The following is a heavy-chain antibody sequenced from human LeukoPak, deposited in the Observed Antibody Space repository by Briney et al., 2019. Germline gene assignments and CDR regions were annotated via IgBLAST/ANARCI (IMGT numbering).Heavy chain of an antibody. CDR2: INSDGSST. D-gene: IGHD3-10*01. CDR3: ASPTQLLWFGELASYGMDV. Sequence: GGSLRLSCAASGFTFSSYWMHWVRQAPGKGLVWVSRINSDGSSTSYADSVKGRFTISRDNAKNSLYLQMNSLRAEDTAVYYCASPTQLLWFGELASYGMDVWGQGTTVTVSS. V-gene: IGHV3-74*01. CDR1: GFTFSSYW. J-gene: IGHJ6*02.